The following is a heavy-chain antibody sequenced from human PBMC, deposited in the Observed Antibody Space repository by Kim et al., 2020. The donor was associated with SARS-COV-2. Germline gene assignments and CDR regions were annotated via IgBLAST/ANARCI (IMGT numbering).Heavy chain of an antibody. CDR3: ARDSDSSNYLDY. D-gene: IGHD3-22*01. CDR1: GFTFSSYA. J-gene: IGHJ4*02. CDR2: ISYDGSNK. Sequence: GGSLRLTCAASGFTFSSYAMHWVRQAPGKGLEWVAVISYDGSNKYYADSVKGRFTISRDNSKNTLYLQMNSLRAEDTAVYYCARDSDSSNYLDYWGQGTLVTVSS. V-gene: IGHV3-30*04.